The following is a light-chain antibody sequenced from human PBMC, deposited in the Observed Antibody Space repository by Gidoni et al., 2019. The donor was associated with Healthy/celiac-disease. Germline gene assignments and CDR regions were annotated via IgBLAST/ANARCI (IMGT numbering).Light chain of an antibody. CDR3: SSYTSSSTLVV. CDR1: SSDVGGYNY. J-gene: IGLJ2*01. Sequence: QSALTQSASVSGSPGQSITISCTGTSSDVGGYNYVSWYQQHPGKAPKLIIYEVSNRPSGVSNRFSGSKSGNTASLTISGLQAEDEADYYCSSYTSSSTLVVFGGGTKLTVL. CDR2: EVS. V-gene: IGLV2-14*01.